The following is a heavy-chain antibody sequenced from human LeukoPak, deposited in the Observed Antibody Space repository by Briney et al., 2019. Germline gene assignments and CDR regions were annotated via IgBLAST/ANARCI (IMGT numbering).Heavy chain of an antibody. CDR2: IIPIFGTA. J-gene: IGHJ3*02. CDR3: ARTSVTRDAFDI. V-gene: IGHV1-69*05. Sequence: ASVKVSCKASGGTFSSYAISWVRQAPGQGLEWMGRIIPIFGTANYAQKFQGRVTITTDESTSTAYMELSSLRSEDTAVYYCARTSVTRDAFDIWGQGTMVTVSS. D-gene: IGHD2-21*02. CDR1: GGTFSSYA.